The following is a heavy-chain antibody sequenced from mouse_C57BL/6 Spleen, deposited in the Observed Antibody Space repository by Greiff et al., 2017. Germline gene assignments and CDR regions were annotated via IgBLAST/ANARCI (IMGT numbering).Heavy chain of an antibody. D-gene: IGHD6-1*01. CDR1: GFTFSDYG. Sequence: EVHLVESGGGLVKPGGSLKLSCAASGFTFSDYGMHWVRQAPEKGLEWVAYISSGSSTIYYADTVKGRFTISRDNAKNTLFLQMPSLRSEDTAMYYCARFLSTWCFDVWGTGTTVTVSS. J-gene: IGHJ1*03. V-gene: IGHV5-17*01. CDR3: ARFLSTWCFDV. CDR2: ISSGSSTI.